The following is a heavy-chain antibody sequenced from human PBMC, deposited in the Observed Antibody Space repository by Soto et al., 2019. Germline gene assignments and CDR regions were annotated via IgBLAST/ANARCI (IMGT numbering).Heavy chain of an antibody. Sequence: PGGSLTLSCAPSGFTFSSYWMSWVRQAPGKGREGVANIKQGGSEKYYVDSVKGRFTISRDNAKNALYLQMNSLRAEVTAVYYGARDTAMDIYYYYDMDVWGQGTTVTVSS. D-gene: IGHD5-18*01. CDR3: ARDTAMDIYYYYDMDV. CDR1: GFTFSSYW. CDR2: IKQGGSEK. V-gene: IGHV3-7*01. J-gene: IGHJ6*02.